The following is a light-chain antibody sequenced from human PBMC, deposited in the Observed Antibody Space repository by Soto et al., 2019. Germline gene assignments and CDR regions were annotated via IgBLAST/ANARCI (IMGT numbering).Light chain of an antibody. CDR2: EVS. CDR3: PSCTTSDTPPVI. V-gene: IGLV2-14*01. J-gene: IGLJ2*01. CDR1: SSGVGGYNY. Sequence: QSALTQPASVSGSPGQSITISCTGTSSGVGGYNYVSWYQHHPGKAPKLIIHEVSNRPSGVSNRFSGSKSGNTASLTISGLQVEDEADYYCPSCTTSDTPPVIFGGGTKLTVL.